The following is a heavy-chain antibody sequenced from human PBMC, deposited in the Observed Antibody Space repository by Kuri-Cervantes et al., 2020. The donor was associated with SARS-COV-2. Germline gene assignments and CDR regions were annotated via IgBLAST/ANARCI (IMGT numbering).Heavy chain of an antibody. V-gene: IGHV1-2*04. Sequence: ASVKVSCKASGYTFTDYYMHWVRQAPGQGLEWMGWINPNSGGTNYAQKFQGWVTMTRDTSIATAYMEVSRLRSDDTAVYYCARGARITILGVLIGGRENPFFDPWGQGTQVTVSS. CDR2: INPNSGGT. CDR3: ARGARITILGVLIGGRENPFFDP. D-gene: IGHD3-3*01. CDR1: GYTFTDYY. J-gene: IGHJ5*02.